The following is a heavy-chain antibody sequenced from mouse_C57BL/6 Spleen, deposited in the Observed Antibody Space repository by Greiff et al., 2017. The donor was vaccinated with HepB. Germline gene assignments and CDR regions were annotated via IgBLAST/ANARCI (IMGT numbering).Heavy chain of an antibody. J-gene: IGHJ1*03. CDR2: IRNKANGYTT. CDR3: ARSLSTTVVYFDV. Sequence: EVQLQQSGGGLVQPGGSLSLSCAASGFTFTDYYMSWVRQPPGKALEWLGFIRNKANGYTTEYSASVKGRFTISRDNSQSILYLQMNALRAEDSATYYCARSLSTTVVYFDVWGTGTTVTVSS. V-gene: IGHV7-3*01. D-gene: IGHD1-1*01. CDR1: GFTFTDYY.